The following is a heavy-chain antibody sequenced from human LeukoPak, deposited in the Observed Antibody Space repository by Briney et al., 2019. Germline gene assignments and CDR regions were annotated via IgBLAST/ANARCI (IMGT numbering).Heavy chain of an antibody. Sequence: PSETLSLTCTVSGDSISSYYWSWIRQPPGKGLEWIGYIYYSGSTNYNPSLKSRVTISVDTSKNQFSLKLSSVTAADTAVYYCASIPMVRGTTDYWGQGTLVTVSS. CDR1: GDSISSYY. J-gene: IGHJ4*02. CDR3: ASIPMVRGTTDY. CDR2: IYYSGST. V-gene: IGHV4-59*01. D-gene: IGHD3-10*01.